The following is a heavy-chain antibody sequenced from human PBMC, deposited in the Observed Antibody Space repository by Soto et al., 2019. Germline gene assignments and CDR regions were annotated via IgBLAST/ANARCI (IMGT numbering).Heavy chain of an antibody. J-gene: IGHJ4*02. Sequence: GGSLRLSCAASGFTFSSYTMNWVRQAPGKGLEWVSSISSSSSKIYYVDSVKGRFTISRDNAKNSLYLQMSSLGADDTAVYYCARGGGTTFDQWGQGTLVTVYS. CDR1: GFTFSSYT. CDR3: ARGGGTTFDQ. D-gene: IGHD4-4*01. CDR2: ISSSSSKI. V-gene: IGHV3-21*01.